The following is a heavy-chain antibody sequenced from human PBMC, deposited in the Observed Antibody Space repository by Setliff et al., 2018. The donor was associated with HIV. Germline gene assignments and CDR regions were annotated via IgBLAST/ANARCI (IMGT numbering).Heavy chain of an antibody. CDR2: ITSNLNY. J-gene: IGHJ6*03. V-gene: IGHV3-21*01. Sequence: GGSLRLSCVASGFSFSRYTMMWVRQTPGKGLEWVSSITSNLNYKYADSVKGRFTISRDNTKNSLYLQMNSLRAEDTAIYYCARSYYYYYMDVWGKGTTVTVSS. CDR1: GFSFSRYT. CDR3: ARSYYYYYMDV.